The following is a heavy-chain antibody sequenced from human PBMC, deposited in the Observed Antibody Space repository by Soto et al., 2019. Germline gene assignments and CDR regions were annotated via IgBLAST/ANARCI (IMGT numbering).Heavy chain of an antibody. CDR3: ARGKYSGSYPGAFDI. J-gene: IGHJ3*02. Sequence: XGSLSISCAASGITFSSYSMNLVRQAPGKGLEWVSSISSSSSYIYYADSVKGRFTISGDNAKNSLYLQMNSLRAEDTAVYYCARGKYSGSYPGAFDIWGQGTMVNVSS. V-gene: IGHV3-21*01. CDR2: ISSSSSYI. D-gene: IGHD1-26*01. CDR1: GITFSSYS.